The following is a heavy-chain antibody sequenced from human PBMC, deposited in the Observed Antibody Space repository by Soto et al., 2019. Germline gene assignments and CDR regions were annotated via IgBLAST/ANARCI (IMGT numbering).Heavy chain of an antibody. J-gene: IGHJ3*02. CDR1: GGSICSYY. CDR2: IYYSGST. V-gene: IGHV4-59*01. D-gene: IGHD5-12*01. Sequence: TSETLSLTCTVSGGSICSYYWSWFRQPPGKRLEWIGYIYYSGSTNYNPSLKSRVTISVDTSKNQFSLKLSSVTAADTAVYYCARGGVATDAFDIWGQGTMVTVS. CDR3: ARGGVATDAFDI.